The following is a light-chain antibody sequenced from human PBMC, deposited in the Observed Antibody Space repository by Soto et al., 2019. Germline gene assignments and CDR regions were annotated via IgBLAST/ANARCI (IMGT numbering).Light chain of an antibody. CDR2: GAS. CDR3: QQYGSSGT. CDR1: QSVGSTY. J-gene: IGKJ1*01. Sequence: EVVLTQSPGTLSLSPGERATLSCRASQSVGSTYLAWYQQKPGQGPRLLIYGASNRATGIPDRFSGSGSGTDFTLTISRLEPEDFAVYYCQQYGSSGTFGQGTKVDIK. V-gene: IGKV3-20*01.